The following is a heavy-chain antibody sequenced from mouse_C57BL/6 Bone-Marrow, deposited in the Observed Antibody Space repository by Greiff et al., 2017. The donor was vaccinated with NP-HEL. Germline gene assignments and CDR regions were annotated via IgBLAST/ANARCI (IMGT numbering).Heavy chain of an antibody. CDR2: IHPNSGST. V-gene: IGHV1-64*01. J-gene: IGHJ2*01. CDR3: ASRGYYGSSWFDY. Sequence: QVQLQQPGAELVKPGASVKLSCKASGYTFTSYWMHWVKQRPGQGLEWIGMIHPNSGSTNYNEKFKSKATLTVDKSSSTAYMQLSSLTSEDSAVYYCASRGYYGSSWFDYWGQGTTLTVSS. D-gene: IGHD1-1*01. CDR1: GYTFTSYW.